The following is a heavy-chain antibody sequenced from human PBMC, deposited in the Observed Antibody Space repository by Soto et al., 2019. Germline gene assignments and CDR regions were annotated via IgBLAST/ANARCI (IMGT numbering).Heavy chain of an antibody. CDR3: ARIVGYHGAINY. CDR1: GVSFSSYF. V-gene: IGHV4-59*01. D-gene: IGHD3-16*02. CDR2: TYPRRRT. Sequence: PSETLSLTCAGSGVSFSSYFWSWIRQPPGRGLEWIWYTYPRRRTNYNPDVKSRVAISLDTSENQYSLKVNFVSAADTAVYYCARIVGYHGAINYWREGTPVTVSS. J-gene: IGHJ4*02.